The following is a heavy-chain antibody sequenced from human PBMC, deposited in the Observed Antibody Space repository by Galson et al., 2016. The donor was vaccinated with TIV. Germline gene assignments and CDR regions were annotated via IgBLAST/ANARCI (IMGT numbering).Heavy chain of an antibody. CDR1: GFSIIDYY. D-gene: IGHD6-19*01. J-gene: IGHJ4*02. CDR3: AREGKNRGSYVAY. CDR2: ISYSGSST. Sequence: SLRLSCAASGFSIIDYYMTWIRRAPGKGLEFLSYISYSGSSTKYADSVKGRFTISRDNAKNSLYLQMNSLRGEDTAVYYCAREGKNRGSYVAYWGQGTLVTVSS. V-gene: IGHV3-11*06.